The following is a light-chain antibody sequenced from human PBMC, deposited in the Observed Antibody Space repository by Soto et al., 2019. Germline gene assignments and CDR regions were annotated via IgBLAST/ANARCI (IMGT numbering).Light chain of an antibody. CDR3: QQLNSYPLT. CDR2: AES. V-gene: IGKV1-9*01. CDR1: QGISTD. Sequence: DIQLTQSPSFLSASVGDRVTITCRASQGISTDLAWYQQKPGKSPKLLIYAESTLQRGVPSRFSGSGSGTEFTLSIGSLQPEDFATYYCQQLNSYPLTFGGGTKVEI. J-gene: IGKJ4*01.